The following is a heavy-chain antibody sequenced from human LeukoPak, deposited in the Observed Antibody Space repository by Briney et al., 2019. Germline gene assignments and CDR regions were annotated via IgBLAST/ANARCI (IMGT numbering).Heavy chain of an antibody. CDR2: ISYDGSNK. D-gene: IGHD3-10*01. Sequence: GGSLRLSCAASGFTFSSYAMHWVRQASGKGLEWVAVISYDGSNKYYADSVKGRFTISRDNSKNTLYLQMNSLRAEDTAVYYCARLGRRGELLSGFDYWGQGTLVTVSS. CDR3: ARLGRRGELLSGFDY. J-gene: IGHJ4*02. CDR1: GFTFSSYA. V-gene: IGHV3-30*04.